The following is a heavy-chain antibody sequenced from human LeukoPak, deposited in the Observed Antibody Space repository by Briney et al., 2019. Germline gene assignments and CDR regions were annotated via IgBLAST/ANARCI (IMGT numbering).Heavy chain of an antibody. CDR3: ARISSGWSYDY. J-gene: IGHJ4*02. CDR2: INPNSGGT. V-gene: IGHV1-2*06. D-gene: IGHD6-19*01. CDR1: GYTFTGYY. Sequence: ASVKVSCKASGYTFTGYYMHWVRQAPGQGLEWIGRINPNSGGTNYAQRFQGRVTMTRDTSISTAYMELSRLRSDDTAVYYCARISSGWSYDYWGQGTLVTVSS.